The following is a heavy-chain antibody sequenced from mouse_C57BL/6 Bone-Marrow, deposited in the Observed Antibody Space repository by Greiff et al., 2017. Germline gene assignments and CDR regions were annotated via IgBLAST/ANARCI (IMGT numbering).Heavy chain of an antibody. J-gene: IGHJ3*01. Sequence: EVHLVESEGGLVQPGSSMKLSCTASGFTFSDYYMAWVRQVPEKGLEWVANINYDGSSTYYLDSLKGRFIISRDTAKHILYLQMSSLKSEDTATYYCARDYYDDGWVAYGGQGTLVTVSA. CDR3: ARDYYDDGWVAY. CDR1: GFTFSDYY. D-gene: IGHD2-4*01. CDR2: INYDGSST. V-gene: IGHV5-16*01.